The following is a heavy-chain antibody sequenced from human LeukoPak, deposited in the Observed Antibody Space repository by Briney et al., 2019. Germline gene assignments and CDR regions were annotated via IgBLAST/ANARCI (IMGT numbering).Heavy chain of an antibody. D-gene: IGHD1-14*01. J-gene: IGHJ4*02. CDR3: ARSNHADDY. V-gene: IGHV3-74*01. Sequence: GGSLRLSCAASGFTFSEAWMHWVRQAPGKGLVWVSRINNDGSTTRYADSVKGRFTISRDNAKNTLYLQMDSLRAEDTGVYYCARSNHADDYWGQGTLVTVSS. CDR1: GFTFSEAW. CDR2: INNDGSTT.